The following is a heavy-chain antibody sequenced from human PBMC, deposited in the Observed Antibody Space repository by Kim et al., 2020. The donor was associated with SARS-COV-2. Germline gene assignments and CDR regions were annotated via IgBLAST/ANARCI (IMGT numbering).Heavy chain of an antibody. D-gene: IGHD6-19*01. CDR3: ARDPSPSRAGTPLWFGP. V-gene: IGHV1-46*01. CDR1: GYTFTSYY. J-gene: IGHJ5*02. CDR2: INPSGGST. Sequence: ASVKVSCKASGYTFTSYYMHWVRQAPGQGLEWMGIINPSGGSTSYAQKFQGRVTMTRDTSTSTVYMELSSLRSEDTAVYYCARDPSPSRAGTPLWFGPWGQGTLVTVSS.